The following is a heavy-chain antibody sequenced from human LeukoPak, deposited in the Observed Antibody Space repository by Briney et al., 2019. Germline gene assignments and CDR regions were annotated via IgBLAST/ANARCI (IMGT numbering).Heavy chain of an antibody. V-gene: IGHV4-59*08. D-gene: IGHD1-26*01. CDR2: VYYSGST. Sequence: SETLSLTCTVSDGAISSYYWSWIRQPPGKGLEWIGYVYYSGSTNYNPSLLSRVTISVDTSKNQFSLKLRSVTAADTAVYYCARPFSGSYSDAFDLWGQGTMVTVSS. CDR1: DGAISSYY. CDR3: ARPFSGSYSDAFDL. J-gene: IGHJ3*01.